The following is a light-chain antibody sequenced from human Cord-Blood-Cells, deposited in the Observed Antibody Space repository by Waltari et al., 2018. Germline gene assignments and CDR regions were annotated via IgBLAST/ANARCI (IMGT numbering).Light chain of an antibody. J-gene: IGKJ2*01. CDR3: QQRSNWPPYT. Sequence: EIVLTQSPATLSLSPGERATLSCRASQSVSSYVAGYQQKPGQAPRLLIYDASNRATGIPARFRGSGSGTNFTLTISSLEPEDFAVYYCQQRSNWPPYTFGQGTKLEIK. CDR1: QSVSSY. CDR2: DAS. V-gene: IGKV3-11*01.